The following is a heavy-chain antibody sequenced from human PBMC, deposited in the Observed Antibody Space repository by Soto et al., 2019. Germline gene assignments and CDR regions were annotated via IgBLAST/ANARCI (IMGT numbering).Heavy chain of an antibody. J-gene: IGHJ4*02. CDR2: IWYDGSNK. CDR1: GFTFSSCG. D-gene: IGHD2-8*01. CDR3: ARDLGHCSNGPCSDQLDF. V-gene: IGHV3-33*01. Sequence: GGSLRLSCAASGFTFSSCGMHWVRQAPGKGLEWVAVIWYDGSNKYYADSVKGRFTISRDNSKNTLYLQMNSLRAEDTAVYYCARDLGHCSNGPCSDQLDFWGQGTLVTVSS.